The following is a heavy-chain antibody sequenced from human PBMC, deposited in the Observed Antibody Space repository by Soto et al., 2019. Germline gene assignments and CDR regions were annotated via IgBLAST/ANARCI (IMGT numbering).Heavy chain of an antibody. CDR2: INHSGVT. CDR3: ARFSGSYYYAMDV. D-gene: IGHD6-19*01. V-gene: IGHV4-34*01. J-gene: IGHJ6*02. Sequence: QVQLQQWGAGLLKPSGTLSLTCAVYGGSFSGYYWSWIRQPPGKGLEWIGEINHSGVTNYKPSLKRRVTISVDTSTNPFSRQPKSVTAADTALYYCARFSGSYYYAMDVWGQGSTVTVSS. CDR1: GGSFSGYY.